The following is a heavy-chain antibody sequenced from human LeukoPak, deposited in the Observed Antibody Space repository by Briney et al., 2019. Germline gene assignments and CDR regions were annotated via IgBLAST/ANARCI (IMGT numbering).Heavy chain of an antibody. D-gene: IGHD6-19*01. Sequence: PGGSLRLSCAASGFTFSSYSMNWVRQAPGKGLEWVANIKQDGSETYYADSVKGRFTISRDNAKSSLYLRLNSLRAEDTAVYYCAREAAVGEEAGVYYYYYYMDVWGKGTTVTVSS. V-gene: IGHV3-7*01. CDR1: GFTFSSYS. CDR3: AREAAVGEEAGVYYYYYYMDV. J-gene: IGHJ6*03. CDR2: IKQDGSET.